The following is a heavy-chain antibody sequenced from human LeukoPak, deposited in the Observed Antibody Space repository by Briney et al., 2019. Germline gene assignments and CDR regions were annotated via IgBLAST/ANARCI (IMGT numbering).Heavy chain of an antibody. Sequence: ASVKVSCKASGYTFTTYYMHWVRQAPGQELEWMGLINPSGGGTSYAQKFQGRVTMSRDTSTSTVYMELSGLRSEDTAVYYCARSGDGHWFDPWGQGTLVTVSS. CDR2: INPSGGGT. CDR1: GYTFTTYY. V-gene: IGHV1-46*01. CDR3: ARSGDGHWFDP. J-gene: IGHJ5*02. D-gene: IGHD2-21*01.